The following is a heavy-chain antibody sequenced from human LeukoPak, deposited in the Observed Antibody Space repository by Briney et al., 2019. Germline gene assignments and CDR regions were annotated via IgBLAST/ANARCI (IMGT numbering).Heavy chain of an antibody. CDR1: GYTFTSYG. D-gene: IGHD6-19*01. J-gene: IGHJ3*02. CDR3: ARVRAVAGSRGAFDI. V-gene: IGHV1-18*01. CDR2: ISAYNGNT. Sequence: ASVKVSCKASGYTFTSYGISWVRQAPGQGLEWMGWISAYNGNTNYAQKLQGRVTMTTDTSTSTAYMELRSLRSEDTAVYYCARVRAVAGSRGAFDIWGQGTMVTVSS.